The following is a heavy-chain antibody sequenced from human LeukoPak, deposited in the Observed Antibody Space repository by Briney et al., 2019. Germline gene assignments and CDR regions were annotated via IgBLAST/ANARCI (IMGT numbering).Heavy chain of an antibody. CDR3: ATRVTSTPAP. CDR2: ISNRGRTI. CDR1: GFTFSSYD. J-gene: IGHJ5*02. D-gene: IGHD1-1*01. Sequence: GGSLRLSCAASGFTFSSYDIQWVRQAPGKGLEWVSYISNRGRTIYYADSVKGRFTISRDNAKNSLYLQMNSLRAEDTAVYYCATRVTSTPAPWGQGTLVTVSS. V-gene: IGHV3-48*03.